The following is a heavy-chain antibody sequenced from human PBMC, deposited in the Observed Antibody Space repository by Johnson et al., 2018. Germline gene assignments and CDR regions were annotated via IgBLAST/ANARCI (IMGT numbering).Heavy chain of an antibody. CDR3: ARYELWLNSYYCYGMDV. CDR2: IYPGDSDT. J-gene: IGHJ6*02. D-gene: IGHD5-18*01. Sequence: VQLVESGAEVKKPGESLKISCKGSGYSFTSYWIGWVRQMPGKGLEWMGIIYPGDSDTRYSPSFHGQVPISADKSISTAYLQWSSRKASDTAMSYCARYELWLNSYYCYGMDVWGQGTTVTVSS. V-gene: IGHV5-51*01. CDR1: GYSFTSYW.